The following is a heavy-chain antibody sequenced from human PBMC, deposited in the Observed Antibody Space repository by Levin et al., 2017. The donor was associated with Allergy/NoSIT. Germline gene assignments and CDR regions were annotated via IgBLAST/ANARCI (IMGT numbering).Heavy chain of an antibody. CDR1: GYTFTGYY. J-gene: IGHJ4*02. D-gene: IGHD3/OR15-3a*01. CDR2: INPNSGGT. V-gene: IGHV1-2*02. Sequence: ASVKVSCKASGYTFTGYYMHWVRQAPGQGLEWMGWINPNSGGTNYAQKFQGRVTMTRDTSISTAYMELSRLRSDDTAVYYCARFRTGYYNRAFDYWGQGTLVTVSS. CDR3: ARFRTGYYNRAFDY.